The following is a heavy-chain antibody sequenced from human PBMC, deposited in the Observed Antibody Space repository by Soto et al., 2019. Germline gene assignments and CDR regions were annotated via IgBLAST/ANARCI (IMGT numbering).Heavy chain of an antibody. J-gene: IGHJ6*02. CDR1: GFTFSSYS. V-gene: IGHV3-48*02. CDR2: ISSSSSTI. D-gene: IGHD6-19*01. CDR3: AGGPGYSSGWAYSYNYGMDV. Sequence: PGGSLRLSCAASGFTFSSYSMNWVRQAPGKGLEWVSYISSSSSTIYYADSVKGRFTISRDNAKNSLYLQMNSLRDEDTAVYYCAGGPGYSSGWAYSYNYGMDVWGQGTTVTVSS.